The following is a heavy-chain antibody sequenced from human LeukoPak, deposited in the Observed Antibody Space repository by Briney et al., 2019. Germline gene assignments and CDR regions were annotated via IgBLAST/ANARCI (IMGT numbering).Heavy chain of an antibody. J-gene: IGHJ6*04. Sequence: SETLSLTCAVYGGSFSGYYWSWIRQPPGKGLEWIGEINHSGSTNYNPSLKSRVTISVDTSKNQSSLKLSSVTAADTAVYYCAELSITMIGGVWGKGTTVTISS. D-gene: IGHD3-10*02. V-gene: IGHV4-34*01. CDR3: AELSITMIGGV. CDR1: GGSFSGYY. CDR2: INHSGST.